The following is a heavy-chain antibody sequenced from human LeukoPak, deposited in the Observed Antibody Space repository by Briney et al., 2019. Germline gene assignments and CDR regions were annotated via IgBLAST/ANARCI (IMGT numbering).Heavy chain of an antibody. D-gene: IGHD3-22*01. J-gene: IGHJ4*02. V-gene: IGHV4-31*03. CDR2: IYYSGST. Sequence: SETLSLTCTVSGGSISSGGYYWSWIRQRPGKGLEWIGYIYYSGSTYYNPSLKSRVTISVDTSKNQFSLKLSSVTAADTAVYYCAKYYYDSSGYYFFDYWGQGTLVTVSS. CDR3: AKYYYDSSGYYFFDY. CDR1: GGSISSGGYY.